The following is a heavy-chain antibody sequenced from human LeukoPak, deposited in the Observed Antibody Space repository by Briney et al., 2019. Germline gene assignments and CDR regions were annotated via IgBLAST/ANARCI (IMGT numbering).Heavy chain of an antibody. Sequence: GASVKVSCKASGYTFTGYYIHWVRQAPGQGREWMGWIKPNSGGTKFAQKFQGRITMTRDTSISTAYMELSRLRSDDTAVYYCATMMYSETYNDYWGQGTLVTVSS. CDR2: IKPNSGGT. CDR1: GYTFTGYY. J-gene: IGHJ4*02. V-gene: IGHV1-2*02. D-gene: IGHD1-26*01. CDR3: ATMMYSETYNDY.